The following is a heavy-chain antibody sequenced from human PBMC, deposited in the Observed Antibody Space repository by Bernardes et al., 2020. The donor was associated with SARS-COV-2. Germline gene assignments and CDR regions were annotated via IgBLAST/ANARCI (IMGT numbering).Heavy chain of an antibody. J-gene: IGHJ4*02. CDR3: ARGQGSGTYYADY. V-gene: IGHV3-21*01. CDR2: ISNSGNFI. CDR1: GFTFNRYS. D-gene: IGHD1-26*01. Sequence: GGSLRLSCAASGFTFNRYSMNWVRQAPGKGLEWVSSISNSGNFIYYADSLRGRFTISRDNAENSLFLEMNSLKAEDTAVYYCARGQGSGTYYADYWGQGTLLTVSS.